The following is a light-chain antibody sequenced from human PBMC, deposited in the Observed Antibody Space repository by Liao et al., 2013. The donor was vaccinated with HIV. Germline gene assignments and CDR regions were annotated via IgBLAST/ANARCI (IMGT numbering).Light chain of an antibody. Sequence: SYVVTQSPSVSVAPGKTATMTCGGNNIGSKSVHWYQQKPGQAPVVVIDHNSDRPSGIPERISGSNSGNTASLTISKAEAGDEADYYCQASDSTTDVVFGGGTRLTVV. CDR3: QASDSTTDVV. CDR2: HNS. CDR1: NIGSKS. V-gene: IGLV3-21*01. J-gene: IGLJ2*01.